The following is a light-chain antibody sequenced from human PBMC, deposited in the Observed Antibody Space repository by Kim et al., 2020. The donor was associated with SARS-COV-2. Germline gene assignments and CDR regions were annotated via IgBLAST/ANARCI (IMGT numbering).Light chain of an antibody. V-gene: IGLV3-19*01. CDR2: GKN. Sequence: ALGQTVRMTCQGDSLRSYYASWYQQKPGQAPVIVIYGKNNRPSGIPDRFSGSSSGNTASLTITGAKAEDEADYYCNSRDSSGDHWVFGGGTQLTVL. CDR1: SLRSYY. J-gene: IGLJ2*01. CDR3: NSRDSSGDHWV.